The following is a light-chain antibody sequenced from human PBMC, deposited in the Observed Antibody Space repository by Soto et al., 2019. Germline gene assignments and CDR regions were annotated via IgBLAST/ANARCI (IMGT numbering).Light chain of an antibody. CDR3: QVWDSSYVV. CDR2: RDS. V-gene: IGLV3-9*01. CDR1: NIGSKN. J-gene: IGLJ2*01. Sequence: SYELTQPLSVSVALGQTARITCGGNNIGSKNVHWYQQKPGQAPVLVIYRDSNQPSGIPERFSGSNSGNTATLTISRAQAGDEADYYCQVWDSSYVVFGGGTKLTVL.